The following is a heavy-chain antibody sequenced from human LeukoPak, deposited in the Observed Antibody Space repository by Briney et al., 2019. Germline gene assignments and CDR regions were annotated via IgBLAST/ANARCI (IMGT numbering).Heavy chain of an antibody. D-gene: IGHD5-12*01. CDR1: GGSFSGYY. CDR2: INHSGST. V-gene: IGHV4-34*01. Sequence: PSETLSLTCAVSGGSFSGYYWSWIRQPPGKGLEWIGEINHSGSTNYNPSLKSRVTISVDTSKNQFSLKLSSVTAADTAVYYCARGRSDYAKYYYYYYYMDVWGKGTTVTVSS. J-gene: IGHJ6*03. CDR3: ARGRSDYAKYYYYYYYMDV.